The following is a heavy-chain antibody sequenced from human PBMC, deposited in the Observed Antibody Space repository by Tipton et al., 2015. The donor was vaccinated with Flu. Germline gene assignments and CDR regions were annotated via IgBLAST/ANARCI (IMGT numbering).Heavy chain of an antibody. V-gene: IGHV3-49*04. J-gene: IGHJ6*02. Sequence: SLRLSCTASGFTFGDDAVTWVRQAPGKGLEWVGLIENTAYGGTIEYAASVKGRFTLSRDDSKSVAFLQMNSLKTEDTAVYYCTRVHRTYSNIASRFYYGLDVWGQGTTVTVSS. CDR3: TRVHRTYSNIASRFYYGLDV. CDR2: IENTAYGGTI. D-gene: IGHD4-11*01. CDR1: GFTFGDDA.